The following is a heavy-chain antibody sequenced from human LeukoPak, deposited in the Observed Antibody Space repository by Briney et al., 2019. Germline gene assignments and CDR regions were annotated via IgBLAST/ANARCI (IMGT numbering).Heavy chain of an antibody. CDR3: ARDRGGYFDY. CDR1: GYTFTSYG. D-gene: IGHD3-10*01. Sequence: GASVKVSCKASGYTFTSYGISWVRQATGQGLEWMGWMNPNSGNTGYAQKFQGRVTITRNTSISTAYMELSSLRSEDTAVYYCARDRGGYFDYWGQGTLVTVSS. V-gene: IGHV1-8*03. CDR2: MNPNSGNT. J-gene: IGHJ4*02.